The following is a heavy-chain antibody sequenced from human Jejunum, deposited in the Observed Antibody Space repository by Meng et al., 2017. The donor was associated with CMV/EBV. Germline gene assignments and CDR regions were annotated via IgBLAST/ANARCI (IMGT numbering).Heavy chain of an antibody. CDR1: GDNFIGYW. CDR2: IYTGNSDT. J-gene: IGHJ4*02. D-gene: IGHD4-17*01. Sequence: ASGDNFIGYWIGWVRQMPGKGLEWMGLIYTGNSDTRYSPSFQGQATISADKSINTAYLQWSSLKASDSAMYYCARIVPTNGDYDYWGQGTLVTVSS. V-gene: IGHV5-51*01. CDR3: ARIVPTNGDYDY.